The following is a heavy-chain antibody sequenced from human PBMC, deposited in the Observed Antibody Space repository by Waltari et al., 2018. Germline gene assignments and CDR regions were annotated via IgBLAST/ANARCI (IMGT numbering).Heavy chain of an antibody. D-gene: IGHD2-21*01. CDR3: ARAYCGGDCYYDYYYYGMDV. CDR1: GGTFSSYA. Sequence: QVQLVQSGAEVKKPGSSVKVSCKASGGTFSSYAISWVRQAPGQGLEWMGGIIPIFGTANYAQKFQGRVTITTDESTSTAYMELSSLRSEDTAVYYCARAYCGGDCYYDYYYYGMDVWGQGTTVIVSS. CDR2: IIPIFGTA. J-gene: IGHJ6*02. V-gene: IGHV1-69*05.